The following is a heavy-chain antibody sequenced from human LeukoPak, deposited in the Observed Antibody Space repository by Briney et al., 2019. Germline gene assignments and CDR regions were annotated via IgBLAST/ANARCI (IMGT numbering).Heavy chain of an antibody. Sequence: GGSLRLSCAASGFTFSSYGMHWVRQAPGKGLEWVAVISYDGSNKYYADSVKGRFTISRDNSKNTLYLQMNSLRAEDTAVYYCAKSQVVVAATHHWFDPWGQGTLVTVSS. J-gene: IGHJ5*02. V-gene: IGHV3-30*18. CDR2: ISYDGSNK. CDR3: AKSQVVVAATHHWFDP. CDR1: GFTFSSYG. D-gene: IGHD2-15*01.